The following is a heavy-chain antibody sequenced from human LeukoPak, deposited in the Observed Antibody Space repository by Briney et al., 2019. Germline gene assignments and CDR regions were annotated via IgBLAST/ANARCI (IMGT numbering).Heavy chain of an antibody. CDR1: GSGFTFSEFW. J-gene: IGHJ6*03. CDR3: AREAYCGGPSCFAVNYMDV. D-gene: IGHD2-21*01. Sequence: PGGSLRLSCVASGSGFTFSEFWMGWVRQAPGERLEWVANIKGDGSETYYVDSVKGRFTISRDNVKNSVYLQMNSLRADDTSLYRCAREAYCGGPSCFAVNYMDVWGKGITVTVSS. V-gene: IGHV3-7*01. CDR2: IKGDGSET.